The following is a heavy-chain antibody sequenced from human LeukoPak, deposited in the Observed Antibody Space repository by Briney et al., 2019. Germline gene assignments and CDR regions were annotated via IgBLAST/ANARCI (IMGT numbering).Heavy chain of an antibody. CDR3: ARSRGIQLIYYYMDV. Sequence: ASVKVSCKASGGTFSSYAISWVRQAPGQGLEWMGGIIPIFGTANYAQKFQGRVTITTDESTSTAYMELSSLRSEDTAVYYCARSRGIQLIYYYMDVWGKGTTVTVSS. J-gene: IGHJ6*03. D-gene: IGHD5-18*01. CDR1: GGTFSSYA. V-gene: IGHV1-69*05. CDR2: IIPIFGTA.